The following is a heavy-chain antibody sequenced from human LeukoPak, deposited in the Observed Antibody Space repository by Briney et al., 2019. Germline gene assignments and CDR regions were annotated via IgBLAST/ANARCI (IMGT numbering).Heavy chain of an antibody. D-gene: IGHD3-9*01. CDR2: IHPNSGAT. CDR3: ARRDIVSGFDY. V-gene: IGHV1-2*02. CDR1: GYSFTGFY. J-gene: IGHJ4*02. Sequence: ASVKVSCKASGYSFTGFYIHWVRQAPGQGLEWMGWIHPNSGATDSAQKFQGRVSMTSDTSISTAYMELSSLRSDDTAVYYCARRDIVSGFDYRGQGTLVSVSS.